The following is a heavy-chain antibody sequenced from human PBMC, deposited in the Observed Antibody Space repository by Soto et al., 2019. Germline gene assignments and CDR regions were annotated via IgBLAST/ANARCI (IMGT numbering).Heavy chain of an antibody. CDR2: IDPSDSYT. V-gene: IGHV5-10-1*01. D-gene: IGHD6-6*01. CDR3: ATSIAARPGGYYYGMDV. J-gene: IGHJ6*02. CDR1: GYSFTSYW. Sequence: GESLQITSKVSGYSFTSYWISWVRQMPGKGLEWMGRIDPSDSYTNYSPSFQGHVTISADKSISTAYLQWSSLKASDTAMYYCATSIAARPGGYYYGMDVWGQGTTVTVSS.